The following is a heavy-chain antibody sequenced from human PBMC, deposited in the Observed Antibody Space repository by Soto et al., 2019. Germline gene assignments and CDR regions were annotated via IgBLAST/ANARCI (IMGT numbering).Heavy chain of an antibody. V-gene: IGHV4-34*01. Sequence: SETLSLTCAVYGGSANGYYWNWIRQPPGKGLGWIGEINHTGGTHYNPSLKSRVTMSVDTSKNQFSLRLSSVTAADTAIYYCATRITVFGLLIPPFDPWGQGTQVTVSS. CDR1: GGSANGYY. CDR2: INHTGGT. J-gene: IGHJ5*02. D-gene: IGHD3-3*01. CDR3: ATRITVFGLLIPPFDP.